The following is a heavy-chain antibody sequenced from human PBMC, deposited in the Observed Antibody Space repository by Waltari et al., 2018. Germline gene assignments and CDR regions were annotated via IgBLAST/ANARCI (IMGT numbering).Heavy chain of an antibody. CDR1: GYTLTELS. V-gene: IGHV1-24*01. CDR3: ATPRRITIFGVVIREGYGMDV. CDR2: FDPEDGET. D-gene: IGHD3-3*01. Sequence: QVQLVQSGAEVKKPGASVKVSCKVSGYTLTELSMPWVRQAPGTGLAGMGGFDPEDGETIYAQKFQGRVTMTEDTSTDTAYMELSSLRSEDTAVYYCATPRRITIFGVVIREGYGMDVWGQGTTVTVSS. J-gene: IGHJ6*02.